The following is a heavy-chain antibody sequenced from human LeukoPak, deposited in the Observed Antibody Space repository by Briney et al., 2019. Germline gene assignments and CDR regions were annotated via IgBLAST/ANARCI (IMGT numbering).Heavy chain of an antibody. J-gene: IGHJ4*02. CDR1: GGSISSYY. CDR2: IYYSGST. D-gene: IGHD2-21*01. CDR3: ARYDVVEGYYFDY. V-gene: IGHV4-59*01. Sequence: SETLSLTCTVSGGSISSYYWSWVRQPPGKGLEWIGYIYYSGSTNYNPSLKSRVTISVDTSKNQFSLKLSSVTAADTAVYYCARYDVVEGYYFDYWGQGTLVTVSS.